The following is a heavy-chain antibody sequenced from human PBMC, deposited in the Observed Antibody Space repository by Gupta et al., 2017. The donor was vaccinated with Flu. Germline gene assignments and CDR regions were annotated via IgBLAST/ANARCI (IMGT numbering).Heavy chain of an antibody. V-gene: IGHV4-31*02. Sequence: QVQLQESGPGLVKPSQTLSLTCTVSGASISSGIYYWSWIRQHPGKGLEWIGYIYHSGSTYSNPSLKSRLIISVDTSKNQFFLKLNYVTAADTAVYYCARVSVREGFDYWGQGTLVTVSS. CDR2: IYHSGST. D-gene: IGHD4-17*01. J-gene: IGHJ4*02. CDR3: ARVSVREGFDY. CDR1: GASISSGIYY.